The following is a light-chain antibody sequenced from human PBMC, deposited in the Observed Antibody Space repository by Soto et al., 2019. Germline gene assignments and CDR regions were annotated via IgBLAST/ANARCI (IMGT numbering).Light chain of an antibody. Sequence: DSQMTQSPSSPSACVGDRFTITCRASQGISNYLAWYQQKPGKVPKLLIYAASTLQSGVPSRFSGSGSGTDFTLTISSLQPEDVATYYCQRYNSASWTFGLGTKVDIK. CDR1: QGISNY. CDR3: QRYNSASWT. J-gene: IGKJ1*01. V-gene: IGKV1-27*01. CDR2: AAS.